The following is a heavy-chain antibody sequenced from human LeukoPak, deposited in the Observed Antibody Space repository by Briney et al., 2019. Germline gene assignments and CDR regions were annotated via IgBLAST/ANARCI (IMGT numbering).Heavy chain of an antibody. Sequence: SETLSLTCTVSGGSISSGSYYWSWIRQPAGKGLEWIGRIYTSGSTNYNPSLKSRVTISVDTSKNQFSLKLSSVTAADTAVYYCARGRITMVRGVAYYYYYYMDVWGKGTTVTISS. D-gene: IGHD3-10*01. CDR1: GGSISSGSYY. V-gene: IGHV4-61*02. J-gene: IGHJ6*03. CDR3: ARGRITMVRGVAYYYYYYMDV. CDR2: IYTSGST.